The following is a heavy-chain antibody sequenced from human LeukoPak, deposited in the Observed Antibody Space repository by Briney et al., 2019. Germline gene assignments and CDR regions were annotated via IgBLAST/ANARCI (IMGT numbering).Heavy chain of an antibody. Sequence: KPSETLSLTCAVYGGSFSGYYWSWIRQPPGKGLEWIGEINHSGSTNYNPSLKSRVTISVDTSKNQFSLKLSSVTAADTAVYYCARDQQLVQHYYFDYWGQGTLVSVSS. J-gene: IGHJ4*02. V-gene: IGHV4-34*01. CDR3: ARDQQLVQHYYFDY. CDR1: GGSFSGYY. CDR2: INHSGST. D-gene: IGHD6-13*01.